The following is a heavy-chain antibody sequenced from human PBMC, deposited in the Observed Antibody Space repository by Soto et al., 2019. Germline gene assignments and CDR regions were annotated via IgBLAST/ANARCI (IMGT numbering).Heavy chain of an antibody. Sequence: QVQLVQSGAEVKKPGSSVKVSCKASGGTFSSYAISWVRQAPGQGLEWMGGIIPIFGTANYAQKFQVRVTVTGDESTSTAYMELSSLRSEDTAVYYCARGGGFGEFPVRYYGMDVWGQGTTVTVSS. CDR3: ARGGGFGEFPVRYYGMDV. CDR1: GGTFSSYA. CDR2: IIPIFGTA. J-gene: IGHJ6*02. D-gene: IGHD3-10*01. V-gene: IGHV1-69*01.